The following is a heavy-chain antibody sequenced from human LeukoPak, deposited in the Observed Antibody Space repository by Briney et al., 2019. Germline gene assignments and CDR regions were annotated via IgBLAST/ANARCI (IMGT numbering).Heavy chain of an antibody. D-gene: IGHD3-10*01. CDR3: ARRHLSGYYFDY. J-gene: IGHJ4*02. Sequence: SETLSLTCTVSGGSLSSYYWSWIRQPPGQALEWIGYIYYSGSTNYDPSLKSRVTISVDTSKNQFSLKLSSVTAADTAVYYCARRHLSGYYFDYWGQGTLVTVSS. CDR1: GGSLSSYY. V-gene: IGHV4-59*08. CDR2: IYYSGST.